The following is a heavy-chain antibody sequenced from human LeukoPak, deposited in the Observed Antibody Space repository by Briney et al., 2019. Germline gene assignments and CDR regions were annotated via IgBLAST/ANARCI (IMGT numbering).Heavy chain of an antibody. V-gene: IGHV1-2*02. CDR1: GYTFTGYY. Sequence: ASVKVSCKASGYTFTGYYMHWVRQASGQGLEWMGWINPNSGGTNYAQKFQGRVTMTRDTSISTAYMELSRLRSDDTAVYYCARGELGYCSSTSCYHYYYYYMDVWGKGTTVTVSS. CDR2: INPNSGGT. D-gene: IGHD2-2*01. CDR3: ARGELGYCSSTSCYHYYYYYMDV. J-gene: IGHJ6*03.